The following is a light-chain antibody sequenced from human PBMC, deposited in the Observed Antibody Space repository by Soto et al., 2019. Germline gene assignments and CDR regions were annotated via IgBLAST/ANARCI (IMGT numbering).Light chain of an antibody. V-gene: IGLV2-11*01. J-gene: IGLJ3*02. CDR1: SSDVGGYNY. CDR3: CSYAGAYTFGA. Sequence: QSALTQPRSVSGSPGQSVTISCTGTSSDVGGYNYVSWYQQYPGKTPKLMIYDVTQRPSGVPDRFSGSKSGNTASLTISGLQAEDEGDYYCCSYAGAYTFGAFGGGTQLTVL. CDR2: DVT.